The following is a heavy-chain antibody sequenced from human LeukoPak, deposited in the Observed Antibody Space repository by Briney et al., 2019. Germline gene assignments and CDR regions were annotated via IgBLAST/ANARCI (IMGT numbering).Heavy chain of an antibody. Sequence: GGSLRLSCAASGFTFSSYAMHWVRQAPGKGLEWVAVISYDGSNKYCADSVKGRFTISRDNSKNTLYLQMNSLRAEDTAVYYCAREPQLLYYYYYMDVWGKGTTVTVSS. CDR2: ISYDGSNK. J-gene: IGHJ6*03. D-gene: IGHD2-2*01. CDR3: AREPQLLYYYYYMDV. CDR1: GFTFSSYA. V-gene: IGHV3-30*04.